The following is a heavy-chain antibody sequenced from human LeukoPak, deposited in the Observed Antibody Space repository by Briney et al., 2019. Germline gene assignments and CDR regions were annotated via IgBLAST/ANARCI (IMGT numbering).Heavy chain of an antibody. CDR1: GFTFSSYE. D-gene: IGHD6-13*01. CDR2: ISSSGSTM. J-gene: IGHJ4*02. Sequence: GGSLRLSCAASGFTFSSYEMNWVRQAPGKGLEWVSYISSSGSTMYYADSVKGRFTISRDNAKNSLYLQMNSLRAEDTAVYFCARDFRGSSWPVSDYWGQGTLVTVSS. V-gene: IGHV3-48*03. CDR3: ARDFRGSSWPVSDY.